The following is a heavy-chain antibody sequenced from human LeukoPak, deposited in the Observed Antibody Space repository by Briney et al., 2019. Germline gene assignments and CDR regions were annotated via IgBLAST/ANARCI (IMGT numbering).Heavy chain of an antibody. J-gene: IGHJ4*02. CDR3: ARDMDSSSSLWDESDY. CDR1: GYTFTGYY. V-gene: IGHV1-2*02. Sequence: ASVKVSCKASGYTFTGYYMHWVRQAPGQGLEWMGWINPNSGGTNYAQKFQGRVTMTRDTSISTAYMELSRLRSDDTAVYYCARDMDSSSSLWDESDYWGQGTLVTVSS. D-gene: IGHD6-6*01. CDR2: INPNSGGT.